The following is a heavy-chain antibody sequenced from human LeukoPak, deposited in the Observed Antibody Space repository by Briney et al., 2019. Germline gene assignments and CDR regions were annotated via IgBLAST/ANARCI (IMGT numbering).Heavy chain of an antibody. Sequence: PSETLSLTRTVSGGSISSYYWSWIRQPPGKGLEWIGYIYYSGSTNYNPSLKSRVTISVDTSKNQFSLKLSSVTAADTAVYYCARDRGSSSWPYWYFDLWGRGTLVTVSS. D-gene: IGHD6-13*01. J-gene: IGHJ2*01. CDR2: IYYSGST. CDR3: ARDRGSSSWPYWYFDL. CDR1: GGSISSYY. V-gene: IGHV4-59*01.